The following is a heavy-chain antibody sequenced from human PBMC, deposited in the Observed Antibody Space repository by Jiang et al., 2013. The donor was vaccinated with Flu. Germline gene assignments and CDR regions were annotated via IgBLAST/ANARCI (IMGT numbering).Heavy chain of an antibody. D-gene: IGHD1-1*01. CDR1: GGSISSYY. V-gene: IGHV4-59*08. J-gene: IGHJ4*02. CDR3: ASQTNGVAEPLDY. Sequence: LLKPSETLSLTCTVSGGSISSYYWSWIRQPPGKGLEWIGYIYYSGSTNYNPSLKSRVTISVDTSKNQFSLKLSSVTAADTAVYYCASQTNGVAEPLDYWGQGTLVTVSS. CDR2: IYYSGST.